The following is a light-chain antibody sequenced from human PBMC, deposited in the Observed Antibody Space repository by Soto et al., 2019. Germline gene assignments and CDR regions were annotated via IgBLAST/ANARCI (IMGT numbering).Light chain of an antibody. Sequence: VLTQSPCTLSLSPGERATLSCRASQSVSSSYLAWYQQKPGQAPRLLIYRTSNRATGIPDRFSGSGSGTDFTLTISRLEPEDFAVYWCQQYDSSPRTFGQGTKV. CDR2: RTS. CDR3: QQYDSSPRT. V-gene: IGKV3-20*01. J-gene: IGKJ1*01. CDR1: QSVSSSY.